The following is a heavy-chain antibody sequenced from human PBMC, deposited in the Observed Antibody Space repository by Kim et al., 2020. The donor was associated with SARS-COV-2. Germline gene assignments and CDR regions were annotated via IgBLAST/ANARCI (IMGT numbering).Heavy chain of an antibody. J-gene: IGHJ3*02. D-gene: IGHD3-22*01. CDR3: ARGGSGYSNHDAFDI. V-gene: IGHV3-11*01. Sequence: SVKGRLTIARDNAKNSLYLQMNSLRAEDTAVYYCARGGSGYSNHDAFDIWGQGTMVTVSS.